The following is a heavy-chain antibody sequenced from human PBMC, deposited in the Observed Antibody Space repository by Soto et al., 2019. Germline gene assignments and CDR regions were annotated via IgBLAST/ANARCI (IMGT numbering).Heavy chain of an antibody. J-gene: IGHJ4*02. D-gene: IGHD5-12*01. CDR3: AVIGYDLDY. Sequence: QVQLVQSGAEVKKPGSSVKVSCKGSGDTFHRHALSWVRQGPGQGLEWMGGIIPMFGTANYAQKFQGRVTITADTSTSTAYMELSSLRFEDTAFYYCAVIGYDLDYWGQGTLVAVSS. CDR2: IIPMFGTA. V-gene: IGHV1-69*06. CDR1: GDTFHRHA.